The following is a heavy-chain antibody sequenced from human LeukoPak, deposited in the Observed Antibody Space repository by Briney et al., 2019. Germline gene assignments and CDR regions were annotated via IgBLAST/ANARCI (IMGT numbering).Heavy chain of an antibody. CDR2: LDQDGSEI. D-gene: IGHD3-22*01. CDR3: ARRYYYDSSSDFDS. Sequence: GGSLRLSCAAFGFTFSNHWMSWVRQAPGKGLEWVANLDQDGSEIYYVDSVKGRFTISRDNAKNSLYLQMNSLRAEDTAVYYCARRYYYDSSSDFDSWGQGTLVTVSS. V-gene: IGHV3-7*01. J-gene: IGHJ4*02. CDR1: GFTFSNHW.